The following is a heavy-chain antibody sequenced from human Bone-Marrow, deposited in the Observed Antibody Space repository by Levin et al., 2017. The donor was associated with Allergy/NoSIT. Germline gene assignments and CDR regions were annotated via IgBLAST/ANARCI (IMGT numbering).Heavy chain of an antibody. Sequence: GGSLRLSCKSSGYTFTSYGISWVRQAPGQGLEWVGWISADNGDTNFAQKLQGRITMTTDTSTSTAYMELRSLRFDDTAVYYCARVPGGCCSGGSCYSFHMDVWGKGTTVTVSS. CDR3: ARVPGGCCSGGSCYSFHMDV. CDR2: ISADNGDT. V-gene: IGHV1-18*01. D-gene: IGHD2-15*01. J-gene: IGHJ6*03. CDR1: GYTFTSYG.